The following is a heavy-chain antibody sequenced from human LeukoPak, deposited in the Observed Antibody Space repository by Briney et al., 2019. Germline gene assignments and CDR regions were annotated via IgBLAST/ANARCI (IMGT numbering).Heavy chain of an antibody. Sequence: GGSLRLSCAASGFTFSSYGMRWVRQAPGKGLEWVAVIWYDGSNKYYADTVKGRFTISRDNSKNTLYLQMNSLRAEDTAVYYCARVRGSFKKGAFDYWGQGTLVTVFS. J-gene: IGHJ4*02. CDR3: ARVRGSFKKGAFDY. CDR2: IWYDGSNK. V-gene: IGHV3-33*01. D-gene: IGHD2-15*01. CDR1: GFTFSSYG.